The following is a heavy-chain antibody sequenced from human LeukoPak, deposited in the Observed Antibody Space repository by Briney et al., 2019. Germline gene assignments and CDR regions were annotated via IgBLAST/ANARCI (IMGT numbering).Heavy chain of an antibody. J-gene: IGHJ4*02. CDR1: GFTFSSYS. CDR3: ARGFHRRLYDSSAYYSY. D-gene: IGHD3-22*01. V-gene: IGHV3-48*01. Sequence: QAGGSLRLSCAASGFTFSSYSMNWVRQAPGKGLEWVSYISSSSSTIYYADSVKGRFTISRENAKNSLYLQMNSLRAEDTAVYYCARGFHRRLYDSSAYYSYWGQGTQVTVSS. CDR2: ISSSSSTI.